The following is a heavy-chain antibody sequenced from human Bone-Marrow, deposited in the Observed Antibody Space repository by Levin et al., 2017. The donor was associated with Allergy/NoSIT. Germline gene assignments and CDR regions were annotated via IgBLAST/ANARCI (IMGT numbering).Heavy chain of an antibody. CDR3: ARPIGTGADTAMVPLHY. Sequence: GESLKISCKGSGYSFTSYWIGWVRQMPGKGLEWMGIIYPGDSDTRYSPSFQGQVTISADKSISTAYLQWSSLKASDTAMYYCARPIGTGADTAMVPLHYWGQGTLVTVSS. D-gene: IGHD5-18*01. V-gene: IGHV5-51*01. CDR1: GYSFTSYW. J-gene: IGHJ4*02. CDR2: IYPGDSDT.